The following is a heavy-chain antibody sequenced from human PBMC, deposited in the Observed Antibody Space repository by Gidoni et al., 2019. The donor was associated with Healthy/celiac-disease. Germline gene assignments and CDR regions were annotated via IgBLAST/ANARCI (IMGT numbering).Heavy chain of an antibody. CDR3: AKDISGSYYYYYYMDV. CDR2: ISWNSGSI. CDR1: GFTFDDYA. J-gene: IGHJ6*03. V-gene: IGHV3-9*01. Sequence: PGRSLRLSCAASGFTFDDYAMHWVRQAPGKGLEWVSGISWNSGSIGYADSVKGRFTISRDNAKNSLYLQMNSLRAEDTALYYCAKDISGSYYYYYYMDVWGKGTTVTVSS.